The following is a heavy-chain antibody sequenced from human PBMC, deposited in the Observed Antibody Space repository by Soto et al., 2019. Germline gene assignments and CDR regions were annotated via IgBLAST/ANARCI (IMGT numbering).Heavy chain of an antibody. CDR3: ARDGGSSWPTDGMDV. V-gene: IGHV3-33*01. D-gene: IGHD6-13*01. CDR1: GFTFSSYG. J-gene: IGHJ6*02. CDR2: IWYDGSNK. Sequence: QVQLVESGGGVVQPGRSLRLSCAASGFTFSSYGMHWVRQAPGKGLEWGAVIWYDGSNKYYADSVKGRFTISRDNSKNPVYLQMNSLRGEDTAVYYCARDGGSSWPTDGMDVWGQGTTVTVSS.